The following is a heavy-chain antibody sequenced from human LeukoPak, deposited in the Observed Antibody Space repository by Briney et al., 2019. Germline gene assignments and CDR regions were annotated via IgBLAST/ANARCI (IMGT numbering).Heavy chain of an antibody. Sequence: PSETLSLTCAVYGGSFSGYFWNWIRQPPGKGPEWIGEINHSGSTNYNPSLKSRVTMSVDTSKNQFSLRLSSVTAADTAVYYRVFGLAVGGYDAFDIWSQGTVVTVSS. CDR3: VFGLAVGGYDAFDI. CDR1: GGSFSGYF. J-gene: IGHJ3*02. D-gene: IGHD6-19*01. V-gene: IGHV4-34*01. CDR2: INHSGST.